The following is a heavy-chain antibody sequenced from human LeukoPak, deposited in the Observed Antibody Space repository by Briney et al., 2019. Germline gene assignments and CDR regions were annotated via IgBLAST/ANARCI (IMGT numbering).Heavy chain of an antibody. CDR1: GFTFSSYS. J-gene: IGHJ4*02. Sequence: GGSLRLSCAASGFTFSSYSMNWVRQAPGKGLEWVSSISSSSSYIYYADSVKGRFTISRDNAKNSLYLQMNSLIAEDTAVYYCARVRWRGSVGNWGQGTLVTVSS. CDR3: ARVRWRGSVGN. CDR2: ISSSSSYI. V-gene: IGHV3-21*01. D-gene: IGHD3-10*01.